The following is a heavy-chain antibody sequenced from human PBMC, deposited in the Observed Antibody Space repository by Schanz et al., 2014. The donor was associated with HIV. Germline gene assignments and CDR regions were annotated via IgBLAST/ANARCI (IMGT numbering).Heavy chain of an antibody. CDR2: ISYDGSSH. J-gene: IGHJ6*02. CDR3: ANTEFPYSSSSDYYYGMDV. Sequence: QVQVVESGGGVVQPGRSLRLSCAGSGFTFSSYAMHWVRQAPGKGLEWVAFISYDGSSHYSADSVKGRITISRDNSKKTLYLQMNSLRAEDTAVYYCANTEFPYSSSSDYYYGMDVWGQGTTVTVSS. D-gene: IGHD6-6*01. CDR1: GFTFSSYA. V-gene: IGHV3-30-3*01.